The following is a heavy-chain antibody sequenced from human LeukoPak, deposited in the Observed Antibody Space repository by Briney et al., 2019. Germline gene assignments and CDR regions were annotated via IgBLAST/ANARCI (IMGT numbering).Heavy chain of an antibody. D-gene: IGHD3-16*02. CDR3: ARESYYDYVWGSYRSSPSDAFDI. CDR2: LNPNSGAT. V-gene: IGHV1-2*02. J-gene: IGHJ3*02. CDR1: RYTFTGFY. Sequence: ASVKVSCKASRYTFTGFYFHWVRLAPGQGLEWMGWLNPNSGATNYAQKLQGRVTMTTDTSTSTAYMELRSLRSDDTAVYYCARESYYDYVWGSYRSSPSDAFDIWGQGTMVTVSS.